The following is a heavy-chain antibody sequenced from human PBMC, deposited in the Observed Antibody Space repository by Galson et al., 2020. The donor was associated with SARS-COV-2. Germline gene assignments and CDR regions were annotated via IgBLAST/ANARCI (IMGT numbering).Heavy chain of an antibody. V-gene: IGHV4-38-2*02. CDR3: ARAGLQGLPGVDY. CDR1: GYSISSGYY. D-gene: IGHD7-27*01. J-gene: IGHJ4*02. Sequence: SETLSLTCTVSGYSISSGYYWGWIRQPPGKGLEWIGSIYHSGSTYYNPSLKSRVTISVDTSKNQISLKLSSVTAADTAVYYCARAGLQGLPGVDYWGQGTLVTVSS. CDR2: IYHSGST.